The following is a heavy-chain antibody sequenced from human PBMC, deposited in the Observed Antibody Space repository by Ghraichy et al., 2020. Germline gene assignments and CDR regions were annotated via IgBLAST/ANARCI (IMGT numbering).Heavy chain of an antibody. CDR2: ISGSGGST. CDR3: AKDRGYSYGYGTSKEGAMDV. Sequence: GGSLSLSCAASGFTFSSYAMSWVRQAPGKGLEWVSAISGSGGSTYYADSVKGRFTISRDNSKNTLYLQMNSLRAEDTAVYYCAKDRGYSYGYGTSKEGAMDVWGKGTTVTVSS. CDR1: GFTFSSYA. V-gene: IGHV3-23*01. J-gene: IGHJ6*03. D-gene: IGHD5-18*01.